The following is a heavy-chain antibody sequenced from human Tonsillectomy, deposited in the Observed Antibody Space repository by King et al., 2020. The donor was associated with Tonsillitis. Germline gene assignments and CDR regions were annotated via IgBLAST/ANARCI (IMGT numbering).Heavy chain of an antibody. CDR2: ISGNGGSK. Sequence: VQLVESGGGLVQPGGSLRLSFAASGFTFSSYAMSWFRQAPGKGLEWGSDISGNGGSKVFANSVKGRFTKSRDNSKNTLYLQMNSLRADDMAVYYCAKGSRPIVVVPAAIVLEYWGQGTLVTVSS. D-gene: IGHD2-2*01. V-gene: IGHV3-23*04. CDR1: GFTFSSYA. J-gene: IGHJ4*02. CDR3: AKGSRPIVVVPAAIVLEY.